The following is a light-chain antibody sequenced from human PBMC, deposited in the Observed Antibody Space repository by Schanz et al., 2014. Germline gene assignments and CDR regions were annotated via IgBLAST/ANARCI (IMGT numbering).Light chain of an antibody. J-gene: IGLJ3*02. Sequence: QSALTQPASVSGSPGQPITISCTGTSSDVGSYNLVSWYQQHPGKAPKVMIYEGSKRPSGVSGRFSGSKSGNTAALTISGLQAEDEADYYCNSYTTSGTWVFGGGTKLTVL. V-gene: IGLV2-14*02. CDR2: EGS. CDR1: SSDVGSYNL. CDR3: NSYTTSGTWV.